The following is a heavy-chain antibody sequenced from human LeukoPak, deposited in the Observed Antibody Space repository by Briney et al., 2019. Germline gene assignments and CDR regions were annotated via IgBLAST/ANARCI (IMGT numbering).Heavy chain of an antibody. CDR2: MYYSGST. D-gene: IGHD2-2*01. Sequence: SETLSLTCTVSGGSISSSSYYWGWIRQPPGKGLEWIGSMYYSGSTYYNPSLKSRVTISVDTSKNQFSLRLSSVTAADTAVYYCARMFVVVVPAGLRTHNWFDPWGQGTLVTVSS. CDR3: ARMFVVVVPAGLRTHNWFDP. J-gene: IGHJ5*02. V-gene: IGHV4-39*01. CDR1: GGSISSSSYY.